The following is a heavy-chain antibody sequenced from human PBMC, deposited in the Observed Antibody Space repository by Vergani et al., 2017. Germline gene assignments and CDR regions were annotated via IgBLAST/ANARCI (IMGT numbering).Heavy chain of an antibody. J-gene: IGHJ6*03. V-gene: IGHV4-34*01. CDR3: ARENTETNGHLYYYYYMDV. Sequence: QVQLQQWGGGLLKPSETLSLTCVVNGGSFTSYHWTWIRQSPGEGLEWVGDIDHTGRPDYNPSLKSRLTMSVDKSRNQFSLTLTSVTATDTAIYFCARENTETNGHLYYYYYMDVWGQGTAVTVS. D-gene: IGHD4-11*01. CDR1: GGSFTSYH. CDR2: IDHTGRP.